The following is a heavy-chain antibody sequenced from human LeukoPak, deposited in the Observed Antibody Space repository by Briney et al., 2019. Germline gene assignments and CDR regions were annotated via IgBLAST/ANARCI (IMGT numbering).Heavy chain of an antibody. J-gene: IGHJ6*02. D-gene: IGHD6-13*01. CDR1: GDSVRSYY. CDR2: INDRGST. CDR3: VRDSRYGSGWFEDGLDF. Sequence: SETLSLTCTVSGDSVRSYYWSWIRHPPGQGLEWLGHINDRGSTNYNPSLQGRVTISIDTSKNQFSLKVNSVTAADTAVYYCVRDSRYGSGWFEDGLDFWGQGTTVTVSS. V-gene: IGHV4-59*02.